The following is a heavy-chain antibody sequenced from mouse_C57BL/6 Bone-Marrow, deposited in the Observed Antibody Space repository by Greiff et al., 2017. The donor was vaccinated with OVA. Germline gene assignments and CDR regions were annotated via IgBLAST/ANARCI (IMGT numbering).Heavy chain of an antibody. V-gene: IGHV1-63*01. J-gene: IGHJ4*01. CDR1: GYTFTNYW. CDR2: IYPGGGYT. CDR3: ARSDYDGAYYAMDY. Sequence: QVQLKESGAELVRPGTSVKMSCKASGYTFTNYWIGWAKQRPGHGLEWIGDIYPGGGYTNYNEKFKGKATLTADKSSSTAYMQFSSLTSEDSAIYYCARSDYDGAYYAMDYWGQGTSVTVSS. D-gene: IGHD2-4*01.